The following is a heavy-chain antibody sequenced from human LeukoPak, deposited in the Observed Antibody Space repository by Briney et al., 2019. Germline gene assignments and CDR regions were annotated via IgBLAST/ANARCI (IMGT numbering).Heavy chain of an antibody. D-gene: IGHD2-2*01. CDR3: ARDGPIVVVPAAMSQYSYGPDY. CDR2: INTNTGNP. V-gene: IGHV7-4-1*02. CDR1: GYTFTSYA. Sequence: GASVKVSCKASGYTFTSYAMNWVRQAPGQGLEWMGWINTNTGNPTYAQGFTGRFVFSLDTSVSTAYLQISSLKAEDTAVYYCARDGPIVVVPAAMSQYSYGPDYWGQGTLVTVSS. J-gene: IGHJ4*02.